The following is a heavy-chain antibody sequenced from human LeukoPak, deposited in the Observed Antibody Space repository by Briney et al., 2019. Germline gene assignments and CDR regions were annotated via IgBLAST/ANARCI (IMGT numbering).Heavy chain of an antibody. CDR3: ARGWGSYRLSPFDP. CDR2: INHSGST. Sequence: PSETLSLTCAVYGGSFSGYYWSWIRQPPGKGLEWLGEINHSGSTNYNPSLKSRVTISVDTSKNQFSLKLSSVTAADTAVYYCARGWGSYRLSPFDPWGQGTLVTVSS. D-gene: IGHD3-16*02. CDR1: GGSFSGYY. V-gene: IGHV4-34*01. J-gene: IGHJ5*02.